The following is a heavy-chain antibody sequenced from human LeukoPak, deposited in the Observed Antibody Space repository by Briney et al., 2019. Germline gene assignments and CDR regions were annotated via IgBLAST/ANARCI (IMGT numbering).Heavy chain of an antibody. CDR3: AKGLIQPWRVGDY. J-gene: IGHJ4*02. V-gene: IGHV3-30*02. CDR1: GFTFSSYG. Sequence: GGSLRLSCAASGFTFSSYGMHWVRQAPGKGLEWVAFIRYDGSNKYYADSVKGRFTISRDNSKNTLYLQMNSLRAEDTAVYYCAKGLIQPWRVGDYWGQGTLVTVSS. CDR2: IRYDGSNK. D-gene: IGHD5-18*01.